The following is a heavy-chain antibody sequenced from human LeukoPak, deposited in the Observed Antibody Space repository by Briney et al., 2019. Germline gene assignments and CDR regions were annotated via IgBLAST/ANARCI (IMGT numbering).Heavy chain of an antibody. V-gene: IGHV3-23*01. D-gene: IGHD3-16*01. J-gene: IGHJ4*02. CDR2: ISGSGGST. Sequence: GGSPRLSRAASGFTFSSYAMSWVRQAPGKGLEWVSAISGSGGSTYYADSVKGRFTISRDNSKNTLYLQMNSLRAEDTAVYYCAKAWSPVTIMSFDYWGQGTLVTVSS. CDR1: GFTFSSYA. CDR3: AKAWSPVTIMSFDY.